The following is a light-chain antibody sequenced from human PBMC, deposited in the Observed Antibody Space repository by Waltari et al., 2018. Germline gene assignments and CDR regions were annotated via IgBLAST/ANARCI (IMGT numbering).Light chain of an antibody. V-gene: IGKV4-1*01. Sequence: DIVMTQSPDSLAVSLGERATINCKSSQSVLYSSNNKNYLAWYQQKPGQPPKLLIYWASTRESGFPDRFSGSGSGTGFTLTISSLQAEDVAVYYCQQYYSTPYTFGQGTKLEIK. CDR1: QSVLYSSNNKNY. CDR3: QQYYSTPYT. CDR2: WAS. J-gene: IGKJ2*01.